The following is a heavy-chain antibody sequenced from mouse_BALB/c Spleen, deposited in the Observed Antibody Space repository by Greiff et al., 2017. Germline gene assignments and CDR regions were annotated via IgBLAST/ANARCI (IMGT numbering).Heavy chain of an antibody. Sequence: EVKLVESGGGLVQPGGSRKLSCAASGFTFSSFGMHWVRQAPEKGLEWVAYISSGSSTIYYADTVKGRFTISRDNPKNTLFLQMTSLRSEDTAMYYCARYHYYGSSYDAMDYWGQGTSVTVSS. D-gene: IGHD1-1*01. V-gene: IGHV5-17*02. J-gene: IGHJ4*01. CDR3: ARYHYYGSSYDAMDY. CDR2: ISSGSSTI. CDR1: GFTFSSFG.